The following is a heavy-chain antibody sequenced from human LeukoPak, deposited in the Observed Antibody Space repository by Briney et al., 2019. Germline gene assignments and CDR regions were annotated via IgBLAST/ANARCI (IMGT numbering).Heavy chain of an antibody. Sequence: SVKVSCKASGGTFSSYAISWVRQAPGQGLEWMGGIIPIFGTANYAQKFQGRVTITADKSTSTAYMELSSLRSEDTAVYYCARVVEMATINWFDPWGQGTLVTVSS. D-gene: IGHD5-24*01. CDR2: IIPIFGTA. CDR3: ARVVEMATINWFDP. J-gene: IGHJ5*02. V-gene: IGHV1-69*06. CDR1: GGTFSSYA.